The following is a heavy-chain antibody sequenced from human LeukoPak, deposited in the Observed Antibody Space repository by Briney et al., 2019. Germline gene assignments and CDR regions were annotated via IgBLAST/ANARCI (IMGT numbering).Heavy chain of an antibody. CDR2: IWYGGSNK. CDR3: AKLGAVAADAFDI. CDR1: GFTFSSYG. V-gene: IGHV3-30*02. D-gene: IGHD6-19*01. Sequence: GGSLRLSCAASGFTFSSYGMHWVRQAPGKGLEWVAVIWYGGSNKYYADSVKGRFTISRDNSKNTLYLQMNSLRAEDTAVYYCAKLGAVAADAFDIWGQGTMVTVSS. J-gene: IGHJ3*02.